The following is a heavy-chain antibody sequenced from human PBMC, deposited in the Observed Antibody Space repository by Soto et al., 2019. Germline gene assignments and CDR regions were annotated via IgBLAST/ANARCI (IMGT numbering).Heavy chain of an antibody. D-gene: IGHD1-1*01. CDR2: IYPGDSDA. CDR1: GYIFPNQW. V-gene: IGHV5-51*01. CDR3: ARRRNGEFDP. Sequence: GESLKISCRGSGYIFPNQWIGWVRQIPGKGLDWMGIIYPGDSDARYSPSFQGQVTISVDKSITTAYLQWGSPKASDSAMYYCARRRNGEFDPWGQGTLVTVSS. J-gene: IGHJ5*02.